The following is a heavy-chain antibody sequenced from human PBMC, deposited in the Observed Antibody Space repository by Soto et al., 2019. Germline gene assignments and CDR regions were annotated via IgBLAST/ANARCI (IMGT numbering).Heavy chain of an antibody. Sequence: SETLSLTCAVYGGSFSAYYWSWIRQPPGKGLEWIGEINHDRSTKYNPSLKSRVTILVDTPKNQISLKVSSVTAADTAVYFCTRGQRGYSSSWFDFWGQGTLVTLSS. CDR3: TRGQRGYSSSWFDF. D-gene: IGHD6-13*01. CDR1: GGSFSAYY. J-gene: IGHJ4*02. CDR2: INHDRST. V-gene: IGHV4-34*01.